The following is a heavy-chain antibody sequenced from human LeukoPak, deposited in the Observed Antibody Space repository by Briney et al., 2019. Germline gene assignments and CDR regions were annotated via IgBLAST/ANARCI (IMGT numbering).Heavy chain of an antibody. CDR1: GCTFTGYY. V-gene: IGHV1-2*02. CDR3: ARVWGSGSTARYYYYGMDV. J-gene: IGHJ6*02. D-gene: IGHD3-10*01. CDR2: INPNSGGT. Sequence: ASVRVSCKASGCTFTGYYMHWVRQAPGQGLEWMGWINPNSGGTNYAQKFQGRVTMTRDTSISTAYMELSRLRSDDTAVYYCARVWGSGSTARYYYYGMDVWGQGTTVTVSS.